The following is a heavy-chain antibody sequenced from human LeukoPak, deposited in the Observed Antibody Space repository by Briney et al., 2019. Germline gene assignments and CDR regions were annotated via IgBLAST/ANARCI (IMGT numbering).Heavy chain of an antibody. V-gene: IGHV3-53*01. Sequence: GGSLRLSCAASGFTVSSNYMSWVRQAPGKGLEWVSVIYNGGSTYYADSVKGRFTISRDNSKNTLYLQMNSLRAEDTAVYYCARVLWELLGRGGSYYFDYWGQGTLVTVSS. CDR2: IYNGGST. J-gene: IGHJ4*02. CDR3: ARVLWELLGRGGSYYFDY. D-gene: IGHD1-26*01. CDR1: GFTVSSNY.